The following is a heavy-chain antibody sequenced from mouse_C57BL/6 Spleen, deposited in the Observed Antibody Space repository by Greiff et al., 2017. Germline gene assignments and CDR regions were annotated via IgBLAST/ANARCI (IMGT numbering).Heavy chain of an antibody. J-gene: IGHJ1*03. CDR2: IHPNSGST. V-gene: IGHV1-64*01. CDR3: ARHDSSYWYVDV. D-gene: IGHD1-1*01. CDR1: GYTFTSYW. Sequence: QVQLKESGAELVKPGASVKLSCKASGYTFTSYWMHWVKQRPGQGLEWIGMIHPNSGSTNYNEKFKGQATLTVDKSSNTAYMELNSLTSEDSAVYYCARHDSSYWYVDVWGTGTTVTVSA.